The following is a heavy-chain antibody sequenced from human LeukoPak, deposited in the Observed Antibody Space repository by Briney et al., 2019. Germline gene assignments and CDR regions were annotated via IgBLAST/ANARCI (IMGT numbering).Heavy chain of an antibody. J-gene: IGHJ6*02. CDR3: LCSSTSSSYYYYGMDV. D-gene: IGHD2-2*01. CDR2: INPNSGGT. Sequence: ASVKVSCKASGYTFTGYYVHWVRQAPGQGLEWMGWINPNSGGTNYAQKFQGRVTMTRDTSISTAYMELSRLRSDDTAVYYCLCSSTSSSYYYYGMDVWGQGTTVTVSS. CDR1: GYTFTGYY. V-gene: IGHV1-2*02.